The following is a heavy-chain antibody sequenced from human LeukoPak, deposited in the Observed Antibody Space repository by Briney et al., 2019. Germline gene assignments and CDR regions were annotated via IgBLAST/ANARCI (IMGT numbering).Heavy chain of an antibody. J-gene: IGHJ4*02. V-gene: IGHV4-59*01. CDR2: IYYSGST. CDR1: GGSISSYY. Sequence: SETLSLTCTVSGGSISSYYWSWIRQPPGKGLEWIGYIYYSGSTNYNPSLKSRVTISVDTSKNQFSLKLSSVTAADTAVYYCAREDYGGNYIDWGQGTLVTVSS. CDR3: AREDYGGNYID. D-gene: IGHD4-23*01.